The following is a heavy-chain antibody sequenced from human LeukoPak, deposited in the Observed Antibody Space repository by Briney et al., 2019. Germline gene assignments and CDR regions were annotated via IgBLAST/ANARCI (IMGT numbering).Heavy chain of an antibody. D-gene: IGHD1-1*01. V-gene: IGHV4-34*01. CDR2: INHSGST. Sequence: SETLSLTCTVSGGSISSYYWSWIRQPPGKGLEWIGEINHSGSTNYNPSLKSRVTISVDTSKNQFSLKLSSVTAADTAVYYCAQLRDYYFDYWGQGTLVTVSS. CDR1: GGSISSYY. CDR3: AQLRDYYFDY. J-gene: IGHJ4*02.